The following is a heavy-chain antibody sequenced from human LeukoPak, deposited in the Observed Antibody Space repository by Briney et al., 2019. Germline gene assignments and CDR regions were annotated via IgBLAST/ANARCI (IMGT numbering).Heavy chain of an antibody. CDR2: IIPIFGTA. J-gene: IGHJ6*02. CDR1: GGTFSSYA. Sequence: SVKVSCKASGGTFSSYAISWVRQAPGQGLEWMGGIIPIFGTANYAQKFQGRVTITADESTSTAHMELSSLRSEDTAVYYCARSLIVVVPATPLYYYYYGMDVWGQGTTVTVSS. V-gene: IGHV1-69*13. D-gene: IGHD2-2*01. CDR3: ARSLIVVVPATPLYYYYYGMDV.